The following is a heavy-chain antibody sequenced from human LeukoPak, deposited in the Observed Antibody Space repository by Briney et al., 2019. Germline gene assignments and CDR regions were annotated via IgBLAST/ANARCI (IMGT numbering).Heavy chain of an antibody. Sequence: GGSLRLSCAASGFTFSSYWMHWVRQAPGKGLVWVSRINSDGSSTSYADSVKGRFTVSRDNSKNTLYLQVSSLRTEDTAVYYCARGGSGSYYYYHYYMDVWGRGTTVTVSS. CDR1: GFTFSSYW. CDR3: ARGGSGSYYYYHYYMDV. V-gene: IGHV3-74*01. J-gene: IGHJ6*03. D-gene: IGHD1-26*01. CDR2: INSDGSST.